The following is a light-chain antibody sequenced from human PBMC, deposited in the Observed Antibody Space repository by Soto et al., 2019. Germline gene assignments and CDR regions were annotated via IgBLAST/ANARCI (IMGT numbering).Light chain of an antibody. Sequence: EIVMTQSPATLSVSPGERSTLSCRASQSVSSNLAWYQQKPGQAPRLLIYGASSRATGIPDRFSGSGSGTDFTLTISRLEPEDFAIYYCQFYGSSLITFGQGTRLEI. CDR3: QFYGSSLIT. CDR2: GAS. J-gene: IGKJ5*01. V-gene: IGKV3-20*01. CDR1: QSVSSN.